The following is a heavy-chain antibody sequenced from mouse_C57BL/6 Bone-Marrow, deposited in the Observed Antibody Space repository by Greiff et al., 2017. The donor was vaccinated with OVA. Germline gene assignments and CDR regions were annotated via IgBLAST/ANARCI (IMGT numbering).Heavy chain of an antibody. CDR3: ARPIDTTVVDLDY. CDR1: GYTFTDYY. D-gene: IGHD1-1*01. CDR2: INPNNGGT. Sequence: VQLQQSGPELVKPGASVKISCKASGYTFTDYYMNWVKQSHGKSLEWIGDINPNNGGTSYNQKFKGKATLTVDKSSSTAYMELRSLTSEDSAVYYCARPIDTTVVDLDYWGQGTTLTVSS. J-gene: IGHJ2*01. V-gene: IGHV1-26*01.